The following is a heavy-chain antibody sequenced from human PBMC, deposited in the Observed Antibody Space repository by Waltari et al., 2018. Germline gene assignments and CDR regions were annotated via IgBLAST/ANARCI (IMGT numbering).Heavy chain of an antibody. CDR2: VHHSGKT. V-gene: IGHV4-4*02. Sequence: QVQLQESGQGLVKPSGTLSLTCAVPGDSISGNYWWSWVRQSPEKGLEWIGQVHHSGKTHYNPSLQSRVTISVDKPMNQFSLNLNSVTAADTAVYYCAGDRAIGLFFDYWGRGTLVTVSS. CDR1: GDSISGNYW. CDR3: AGDRAIGLFFDY. J-gene: IGHJ4*02. D-gene: IGHD2-2*01.